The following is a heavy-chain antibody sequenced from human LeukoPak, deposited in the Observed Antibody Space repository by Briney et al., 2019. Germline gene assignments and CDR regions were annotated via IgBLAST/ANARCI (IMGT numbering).Heavy chain of an antibody. CDR3: ARATLFDY. J-gene: IGHJ4*02. V-gene: IGHV3-48*01. Sequence: HPGGSLRLSCAASGFTFSSYSMNWVRQAPGKGLEWVSYISGTSSTIYYADSVKGRFTISRDNAKNSLYLQMNSLRAEDTAVYYCARATLFDYWGQGTLVTVSS. D-gene: IGHD4-17*01. CDR1: GFTFSSYS. CDR2: ISGTSSTI.